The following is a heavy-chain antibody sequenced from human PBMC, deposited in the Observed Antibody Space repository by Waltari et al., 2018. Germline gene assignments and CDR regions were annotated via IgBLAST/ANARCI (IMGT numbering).Heavy chain of an antibody. CDR3: AKRGYCSSGSCYPFDY. D-gene: IGHD2-15*01. Sequence: EVQLLESGGGLVQPGGSLRLSCAASGFTFNNYAMSWVRQAPGKGLDWVSVIYSGGSSTYYTDSVKGRFTISRHNSKNTLYLQMNSLRAEDTAVYYCAKRGYCSSGSCYPFDYWGQGTLVTVSS. CDR1: GFTFNNYA. J-gene: IGHJ4*02. CDR2: IYSGGSST. V-gene: IGHV3-23*03.